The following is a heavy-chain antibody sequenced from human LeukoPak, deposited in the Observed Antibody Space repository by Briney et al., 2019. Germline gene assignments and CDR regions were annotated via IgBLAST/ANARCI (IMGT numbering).Heavy chain of an antibody. Sequence: SETLSLTCTVSGGSISSGSYYWSWIRQPAGKGLEWIGRIYTSGSTNYNPSLESRVTISVDTSKNQFSLKLSSVTAADTAVYYCARVFPDQTGEYYFDYWGQGTLVTVSS. J-gene: IGHJ4*02. D-gene: IGHD7-27*01. CDR1: GGSISSGSYY. CDR3: ARVFPDQTGEYYFDY. V-gene: IGHV4-61*02. CDR2: IYTSGST.